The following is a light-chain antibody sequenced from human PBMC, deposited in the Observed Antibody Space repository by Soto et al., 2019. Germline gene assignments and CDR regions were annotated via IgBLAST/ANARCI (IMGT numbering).Light chain of an antibody. CDR1: SSDVGGYNY. J-gene: IGLJ2*01. CDR2: EVS. V-gene: IGLV2-14*01. Sequence: QSALTQPASVSGSPGQSITISCTGTSSDVGGYNYVSWYQQHPGKAPKLMIYEVSNRPSGVSNRFSGPKSGNTASLTISGLQAEDEADYYCSSYTSSNTLVFGGGTKLTVL. CDR3: SSYTSSNTLV.